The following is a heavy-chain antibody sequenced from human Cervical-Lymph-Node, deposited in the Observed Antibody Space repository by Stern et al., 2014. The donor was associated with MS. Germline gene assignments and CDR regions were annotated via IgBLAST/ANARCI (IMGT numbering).Heavy chain of an antibody. J-gene: IGHJ6*02. D-gene: IGHD2-2*02. CDR3: ARKIPDYYYYAMDV. CDR1: GFTFEDYA. CDR2: IWYDGSQK. Sequence: VHLVESGGGVVQPGGSQRISCTASGFTFEDYAMEWVRQVPGKGLEWGAMIWYDGSQKYYGDSVRGRFSVSRDNSRNTLYLQMKSLSLEDTAVYYCARKIPDYYYYAMDVWGQGTTVTVSS. V-gene: IGHV3-33*01.